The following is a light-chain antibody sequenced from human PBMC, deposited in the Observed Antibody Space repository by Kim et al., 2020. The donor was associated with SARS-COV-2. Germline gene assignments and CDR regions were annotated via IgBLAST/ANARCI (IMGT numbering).Light chain of an antibody. CDR2: DAS. V-gene: IGKV3-11*01. CDR1: QGVGSQ. J-gene: IGKJ1*01. Sequence: PGEGPTLSGRSSQGVGSQLAWYQQKAGQAPRLVIYDASNRATGIPARFSGRGSGTDFTLTISSLEPEDFAVYFCQQRRFWPVTFGQGTKVDIK. CDR3: QQRRFWPVT.